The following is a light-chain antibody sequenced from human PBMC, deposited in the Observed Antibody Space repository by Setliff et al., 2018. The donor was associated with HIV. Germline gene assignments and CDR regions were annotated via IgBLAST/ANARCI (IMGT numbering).Light chain of an antibody. J-gene: IGLJ1*01. V-gene: IGLV2-14*03. Sequence: QSVLTQPASVSGPPGQSITISCTGISSDVGGYYSVSWYQQHPGKAPKLMIYDVINRPSGVSNRFSGSRSGNTASLTISGLQVEDEADYYCSSYTTSSTLYVFGPGTKVTVL. CDR1: SSDVGGYYS. CDR3: SSYTTSSTLYV. CDR2: DVI.